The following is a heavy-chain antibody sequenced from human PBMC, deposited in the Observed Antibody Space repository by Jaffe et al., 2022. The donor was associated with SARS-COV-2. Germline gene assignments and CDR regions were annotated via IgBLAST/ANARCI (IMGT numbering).Heavy chain of an antibody. J-gene: IGHJ5*02. Sequence: EVQLVESGGGLVKPGGSLRLSCAASGFTFSSYSMNWVRQAPGKGLEWVSSISSSSSYIYYADSVKGRFTISRDNAKNSLYLQMNSLRAEDTAVYYCARAHPGGAAAAPWGQGTLVTVSS. CDR3: ARAHPGGAAAAP. CDR1: GFTFSSYS. V-gene: IGHV3-21*01. D-gene: IGHD6-13*01. CDR2: ISSSSSYI.